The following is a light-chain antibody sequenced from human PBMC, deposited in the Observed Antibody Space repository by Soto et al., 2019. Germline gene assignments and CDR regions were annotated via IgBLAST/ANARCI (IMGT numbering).Light chain of an antibody. V-gene: IGKV3-20*01. Sequence: EIVLTQSPGTLSLSPGDGATLSCRASQSVSSGYLAWYQQKPGQAPRLLIYGASRRAGGIPDRFSGSGSGTFFPLSISRLDHEDFAVYWCQHYGNSPTFGQGTRVQIK. CDR2: GAS. J-gene: IGKJ1*01. CDR3: QHYGNSPT. CDR1: QSVSSGY.